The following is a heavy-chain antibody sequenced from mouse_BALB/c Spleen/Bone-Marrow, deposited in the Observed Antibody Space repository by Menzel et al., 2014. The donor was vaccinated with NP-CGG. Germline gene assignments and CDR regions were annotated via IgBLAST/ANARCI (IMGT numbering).Heavy chain of an antibody. CDR2: ISCYNGAT. Sequence: LVKTGASVKISCKASGYSFTGCYMHWVKRSQGKSLEWIGYISCYNGATSYNQKFKGKATFTVDTSSSTAYMQFNSLTSEDSAVYYCAGGDGYYVDFDYWGQGTTLTVSS. CDR1: GYSFTGCY. V-gene: IGHV1S34*01. J-gene: IGHJ2*01. CDR3: AGGDGYYVDFDY. D-gene: IGHD2-3*01.